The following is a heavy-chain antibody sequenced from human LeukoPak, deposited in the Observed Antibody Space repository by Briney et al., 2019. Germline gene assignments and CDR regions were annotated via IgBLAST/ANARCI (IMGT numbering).Heavy chain of an antibody. V-gene: IGHV3-48*01. J-gene: IGHJ4*02. Sequence: GGSLRLSCAASGFTFSSYSMNWVRQAPGKGLEWVSYISSSSSTIYYADSVKGRFTISRDNAKNSLYLQMNSLRAEDTAVYYCARDWELGTFDYWGQGTLVTVCS. CDR3: ARDWELGTFDY. CDR1: GFTFSSYS. CDR2: ISSSSSTI. D-gene: IGHD7-27*01.